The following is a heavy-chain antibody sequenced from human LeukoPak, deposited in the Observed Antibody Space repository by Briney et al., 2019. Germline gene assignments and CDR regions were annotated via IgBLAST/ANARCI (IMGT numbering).Heavy chain of an antibody. Sequence: GGSLRLSCAASGFTFSSHELNWVRQAPGKGLEWVSYITTSGSTINYADSVKGRFTISRDNPKNTLYLQMNSLRAEDTAVYFCAKRGVVIRVILVGFHREAYYFDSWGQGALVTVSS. D-gene: IGHD3-22*01. J-gene: IGHJ4*02. CDR2: ITTSGSTI. V-gene: IGHV3-48*03. CDR1: GFTFSSHE. CDR3: AKRGVVIRVILVGFHREAYYFDS.